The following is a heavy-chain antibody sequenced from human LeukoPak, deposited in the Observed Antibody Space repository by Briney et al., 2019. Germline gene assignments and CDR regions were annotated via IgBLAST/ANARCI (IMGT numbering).Heavy chain of an antibody. Sequence: SETLSLTCTVSGSSISSGSYYWSWIRQPAGKGLEWIGRIYTSGSTNYNPSLKSRVTISVDTSKNQFSLKLSSVTAADTAVYYCARVPTYYYGSGSYRRGPFDYWGQGTLVTVSS. V-gene: IGHV4-61*02. CDR2: IYTSGST. CDR3: ARVPTYYYGSGSYRRGPFDY. J-gene: IGHJ4*02. CDR1: GSSISSGSYY. D-gene: IGHD3-10*01.